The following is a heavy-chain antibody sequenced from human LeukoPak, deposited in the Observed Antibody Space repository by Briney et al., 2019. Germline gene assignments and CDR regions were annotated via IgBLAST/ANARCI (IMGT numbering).Heavy chain of an antibody. CDR3: ARGVAVTGTLSAFDI. J-gene: IGHJ3*02. V-gene: IGHV1-69*06. Sequence: GASVKVSCKASGGTFSSYAISWVRQAPGQGLEWMGGIIPIFGTANYAQKFQGRVTITADKSTSTAYMELSSLRSEDTAVYYCARGVAVTGTLSAFDIWGQGTMVTVSS. CDR1: GGTFSSYA. D-gene: IGHD6-19*01. CDR2: IIPIFGTA.